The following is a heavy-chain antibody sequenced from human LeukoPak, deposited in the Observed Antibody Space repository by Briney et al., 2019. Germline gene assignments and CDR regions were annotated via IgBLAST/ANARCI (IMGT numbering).Heavy chain of an antibody. CDR1: RFTFSRYW. J-gene: IGHJ4*02. D-gene: IGHD5-18*01. V-gene: IGHV3-7*03. CDR2: IRQDGSEK. CDR3: ARGESYGRNYYFDY. Sequence: HPGGSLRLSCAASRFTFSRYWMSWVRQAPGKGLEWVANIRQDGSEKYYVDSVKGRFTISRDNAKDSLYLQMNSLRAEDTAVYYCARGESYGRNYYFDYWGQGTLVTVSS.